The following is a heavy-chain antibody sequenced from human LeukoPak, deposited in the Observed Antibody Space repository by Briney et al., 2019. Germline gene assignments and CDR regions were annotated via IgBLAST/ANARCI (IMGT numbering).Heavy chain of an antibody. CDR2: ISSSSSYI. J-gene: IGHJ3*02. Sequence: GGSLSLSCAASGFTFSSYSMNWVRQAPGKGLEWVSSISSSSSYIYYADSVKGRFTISRDNAKNSLYLQMNSLRAEDTAVYYCARDSSKIWFGELSVAFDIWGQGTMVTVSS. V-gene: IGHV3-21*01. CDR1: GFTFSSYS. D-gene: IGHD3-10*01. CDR3: ARDSSKIWFGELSVAFDI.